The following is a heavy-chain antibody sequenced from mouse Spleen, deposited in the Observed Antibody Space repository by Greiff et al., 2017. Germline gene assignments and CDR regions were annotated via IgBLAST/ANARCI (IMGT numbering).Heavy chain of an antibody. CDR3: ARRSYYDYDGDYYAMDY. V-gene: IGHV1-14*01. D-gene: IGHD2-4*01. CDR2: INPYNDGT. CDR1: GYSFTGYT. Sequence: VQLKESGPELVKPGASMKISCKASGYSFTGYTMNWVKQSHGKNLEWIGYINPYNDGTKYNEKFKGKATLTSDKSSSTAYMELSSLTSEDSAVYYCARRSYYDYDGDYYAMDYWGQGTSVTVSS. J-gene: IGHJ4*01.